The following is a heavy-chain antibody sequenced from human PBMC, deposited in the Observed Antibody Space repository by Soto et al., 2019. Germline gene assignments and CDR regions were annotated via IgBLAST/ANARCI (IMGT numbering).Heavy chain of an antibody. D-gene: IGHD2-2*03. CDR2: ISSSGSTI. CDR1: GFTFSDYY. V-gene: IGHV3-11*01. CDR3: ARDGYCSSTSCYGYYYYGMDV. J-gene: IGHJ6*02. Sequence: QVQLVESGGGLVKPGGSLRLSCAASGFTFSDYYMSWIRQAPGKGREWVSYISSSGSTIYYADSVKGRFTISRDNAKNSLYLQMNSLRAEDTAVYYCARDGYCSSTSCYGYYYYGMDVWGQGTTVTVSS.